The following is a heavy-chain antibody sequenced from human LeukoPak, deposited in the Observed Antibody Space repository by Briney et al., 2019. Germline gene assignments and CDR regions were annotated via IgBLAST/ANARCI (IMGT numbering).Heavy chain of an antibody. J-gene: IGHJ6*02. CDR3: ARGGAGVVVPAAPLSPSTMDD. CDR2: INHSGST. CDR1: GGSFSGYY. V-gene: IGHV4-34*01. D-gene: IGHD2-2*01. Sequence: SETLSLTCAVYGGSFSGYYWSWIRQPPGKGLEWIGEINHSGSTNYNPSLKSRVTLSVDTSKNQFSLKLSSVTAADTAVYYCARGGAGVVVPAAPLSPSTMDDWGQGTTVTVSS.